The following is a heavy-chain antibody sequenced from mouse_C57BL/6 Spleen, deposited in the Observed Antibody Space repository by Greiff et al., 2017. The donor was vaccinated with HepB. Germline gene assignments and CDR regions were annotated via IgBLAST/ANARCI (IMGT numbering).Heavy chain of an antibody. D-gene: IGHD1-1*01. J-gene: IGHJ4*01. V-gene: IGHV5-9-1*02. Sequence: DVHLVESGEGLVKPGGSLKLSCAASGFTFSSYAMSWVRQTPEKRLEWVAYISSGGDYIYYADTVKGRFTISRDNARNTLYLQMSSLKSEDTAMYYCTRDHHYYGSSSYAMDYWGQGTSVTVSS. CDR3: TRDHHYYGSSSYAMDY. CDR1: GFTFSSYA. CDR2: ISSGGDYI.